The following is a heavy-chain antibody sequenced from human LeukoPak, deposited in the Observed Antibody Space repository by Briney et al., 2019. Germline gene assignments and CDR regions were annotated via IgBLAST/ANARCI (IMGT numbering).Heavy chain of an antibody. CDR2: IYDGGST. J-gene: IGHJ3*02. Sequence: GGSLRLSCAASGSTVSSYFMSWVRQAPGKGLEWVSVIYDGGSTDYADSVKGRFTISRDNSKSTLYLQMNSLGAEDTAVYNCARDNYILTGYYNAFDIWGQGTLVTVSS. D-gene: IGHD3-9*01. CDR1: GSTVSSYF. V-gene: IGHV3-53*01. CDR3: ARDNYILTGYYNAFDI.